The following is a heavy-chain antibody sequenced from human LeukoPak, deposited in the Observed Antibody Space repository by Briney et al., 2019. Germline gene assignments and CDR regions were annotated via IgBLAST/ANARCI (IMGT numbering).Heavy chain of an antibody. CDR1: GGSNSSYY. CDR3: ARVAATSPYYYYYMDV. V-gene: IGHV4-59*01. D-gene: IGHD2-15*01. Sequence: SETLSLTCTVSGGSNSSYYWSWIRQPPGKGLEWIGYIYYSGSTNYNPSLKSRVTISVDTSKNQFSLKLSSVTAADTAVDYCARVAATSPYYYYYMDVWGKGTTVTVSS. J-gene: IGHJ6*03. CDR2: IYYSGST.